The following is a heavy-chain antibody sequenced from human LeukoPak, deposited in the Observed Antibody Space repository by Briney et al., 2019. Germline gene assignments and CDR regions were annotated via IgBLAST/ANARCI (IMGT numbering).Heavy chain of an antibody. CDR1: GYTFSTYY. V-gene: IGHV1-46*01. D-gene: IGHD2-15*01. J-gene: IGHJ1*01. CDR2: INPSGAGT. CDR3: ARGAPVVVPSDYGPGYFRL. Sequence: ASVKVSCKASGYTFSTYYMHWLRQAPGHGLQWMGIINPSGAGTSYAQKFQGRVTVTRDTSTSTVYMELSSLRSEDTAVYYCARGAPVVVPSDYGPGYFRLWGQGTLVTVSS.